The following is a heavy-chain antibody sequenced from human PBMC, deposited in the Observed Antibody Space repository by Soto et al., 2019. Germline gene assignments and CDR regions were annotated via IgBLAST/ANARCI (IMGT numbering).Heavy chain of an antibody. V-gene: IGHV4-59*01. J-gene: IGHJ4*02. CDR3: AKDRLPDHFDSSGLDH. Sequence: SETLSLTCTVSGGSISSYYWSWIRQPPGKGLEWIGYIYYSGSTNYNPSLKSRVTISVDTSKNQFSLKLSSVTAADTAVYYCAKDRLPDHFDSSGLDHWGQGTLVTVSS. CDR1: GGSISSYY. D-gene: IGHD3-22*01. CDR2: IYYSGST.